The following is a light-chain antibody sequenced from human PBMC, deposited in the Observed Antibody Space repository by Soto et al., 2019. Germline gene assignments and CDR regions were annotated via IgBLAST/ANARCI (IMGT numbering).Light chain of an antibody. CDR1: QSVSSY. J-gene: IGKJ1*01. V-gene: IGKV3-11*01. CDR3: HQRSNWLWT. Sequence: EIVLTQSPATLSLSPGEGVTLSCRASQSVSSYLAWYQQKPGQAPRLLIYDASSRATGIPARFSGSGSGTDFTLTISSLEPEDFAVYFCHQRSNWLWTFGQGTKVEI. CDR2: DAS.